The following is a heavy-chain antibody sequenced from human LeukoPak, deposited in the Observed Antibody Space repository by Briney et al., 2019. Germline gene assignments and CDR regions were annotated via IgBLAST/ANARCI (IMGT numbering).Heavy chain of an antibody. J-gene: IGHJ4*02. CDR3: ARGKPYYYDSSGSDY. V-gene: IGHV3-7*01. D-gene: IGHD3-22*01. CDR1: GFTYNRYW. CDR2: IQQDGSEK. Sequence: GGSLRLSCAASGFTYNRYWISWVRQAPGKGLEGVTNIQQDGSEKYYVDSVKGRFTISRDNAKNSLYLQMNSLRAEDTAVYYCARGKPYYYDSSGSDYWGQGTLVTVSS.